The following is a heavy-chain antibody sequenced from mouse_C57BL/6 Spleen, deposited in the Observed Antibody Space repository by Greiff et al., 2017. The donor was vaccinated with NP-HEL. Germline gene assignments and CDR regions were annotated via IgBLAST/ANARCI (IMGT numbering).Heavy chain of an antibody. Sequence: QVQLKESGAELVRPGTSVKMSCKASGYTFTNYWIGWAKQRPGHGLEWIGDIYPGGGYTNYNEKFKGKATLTADKSSSTAYMQFSSLTSEDSAIYYCARKDYDYLDYWGQGTTLTVSS. J-gene: IGHJ2*01. CDR1: GYTFTNYW. D-gene: IGHD2-4*01. V-gene: IGHV1-63*01. CDR2: IYPGGGYT. CDR3: ARKDYDYLDY.